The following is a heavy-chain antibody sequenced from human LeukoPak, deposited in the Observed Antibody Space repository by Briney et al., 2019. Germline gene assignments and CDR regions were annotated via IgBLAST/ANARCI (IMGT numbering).Heavy chain of an antibody. D-gene: IGHD2-15*01. J-gene: IGHJ3*02. V-gene: IGHV3-20*01. CDR2: INWNGGST. CDR1: GFTFDDYG. CDR3: ARNLGYCSGGSCSLGAFDI. Sequence: GGSLRLSCAASGFTFDDYGMSWVRQAPGKGLEWVSGINWNGGSTGYADSVKGRFTISRDNANNSLYLQMNSLRAEDTALYHCARNLGYCSGGSCSLGAFDIWGQGTMVTVSS.